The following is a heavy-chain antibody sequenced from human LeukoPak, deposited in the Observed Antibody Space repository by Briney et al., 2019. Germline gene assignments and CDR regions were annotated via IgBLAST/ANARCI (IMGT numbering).Heavy chain of an antibody. V-gene: IGHV4-4*07. Sequence: SETLSLTCTVSGGSISSYYWSWIRQPAGKGLEWIGRIYTSGSTNYNPSLKSRVTISVDTSKNQFSLKLSSVTAADTAVYYCARGLRITIFGVVILRRSNWFDPWGQGTLVTVSS. CDR1: GGSISSYY. D-gene: IGHD3-3*01. CDR3: ARGLRITIFGVVILRRSNWFDP. CDR2: IYTSGST. J-gene: IGHJ5*02.